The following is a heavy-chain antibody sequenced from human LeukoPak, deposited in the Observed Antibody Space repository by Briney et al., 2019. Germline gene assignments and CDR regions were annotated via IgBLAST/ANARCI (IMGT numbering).Heavy chain of an antibody. J-gene: IGHJ4*02. V-gene: IGHV3-48*02. CDR1: GFTFSSYS. D-gene: IGHD6-6*01. CDR3: ARVRSSYYFDY. CDR2: ITTSSSNI. Sequence: PGGSLRLSCAASGFTFSSYSMIWARQAPGKGLEWGSFITTSSSNIYYADSVKGRLTISRDKAKNSLYLQMNSLREEDTAEYYCARVRSSYYFDYWGQGTRVTVSP.